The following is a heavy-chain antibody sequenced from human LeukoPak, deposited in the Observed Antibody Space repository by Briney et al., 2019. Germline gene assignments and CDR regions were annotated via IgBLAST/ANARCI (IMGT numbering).Heavy chain of an antibody. D-gene: IGHD3-10*01. CDR2: INTKGSI. V-gene: IGHV4-61*02. Sequence: PSETLSLTCTVSGVPISSGSYYWSWIRQPAGQGLEWIGRINTKGSINYKPNHKSRIPITVHTTKIQFTLKLSSVTTGDTTVYYYARSSAGSGSYSRGFTFDYWGQETLVTVSS. CDR3: ARSSAGSGSYSRGFTFDY. J-gene: IGHJ4*02. CDR1: GVPISSGSYY.